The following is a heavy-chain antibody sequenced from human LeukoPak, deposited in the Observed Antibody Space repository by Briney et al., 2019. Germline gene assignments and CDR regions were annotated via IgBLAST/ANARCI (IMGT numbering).Heavy chain of an antibody. CDR1: GGSISSSSYY. CDR2: IYYSGST. J-gene: IGHJ3*02. CDR3: ARLLRAQDAFDI. V-gene: IGHV4-39*07. Sequence: SETLSLTCTVSGGSISSSSYYWGWIRQPPGKGLEWIGSIYYSGSTYYNPSLKSRVTISVDTSKDQFSLKLSSVTAADTAVYYCARLLRAQDAFDIWGQGTMVTVSS.